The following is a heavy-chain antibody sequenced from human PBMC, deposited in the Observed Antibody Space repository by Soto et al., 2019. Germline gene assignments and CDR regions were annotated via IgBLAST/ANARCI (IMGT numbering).Heavy chain of an antibody. V-gene: IGHV3-21*01. D-gene: IGHD3-3*01. J-gene: IGHJ6*02. Sequence: GALRLSCAASGFTFSSYSMNWVRQAPGKGLEWVSSISSSSSYIYYADSVKGRFTISRDNAKNSLYLQMNSLRAEDMAVYYCARDGITIFGDHYGMDVWGQGTTVTVSS. CDR2: ISSSSSYI. CDR1: GFTFSSYS. CDR3: ARDGITIFGDHYGMDV.